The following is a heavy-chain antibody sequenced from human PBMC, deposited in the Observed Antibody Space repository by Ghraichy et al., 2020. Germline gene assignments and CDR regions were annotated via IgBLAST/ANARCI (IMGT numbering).Heavy chain of an antibody. V-gene: IGHV4-34*01. Sequence: SETLSLTCLVYDGSLSGYYWSWIRQTPGKGLEWIGEINHNGDTNYNPSLKSRVTISVDTSKNQFSLKLSSLSAADTAVYHCARGLNRGLYYYGSGTFVSWGQGTLVTVSS. CDR2: INHNGDT. D-gene: IGHD3-10*01. CDR1: DGSLSGYY. CDR3: ARGLNRGLYYYGSGTFVS. J-gene: IGHJ1*01.